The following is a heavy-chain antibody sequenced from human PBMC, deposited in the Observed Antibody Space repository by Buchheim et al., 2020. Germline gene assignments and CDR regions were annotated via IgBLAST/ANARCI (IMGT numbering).Heavy chain of an antibody. V-gene: IGHV2-5*01. Sequence: QITLKESGPTLVKPTQTLTLTCTFSGFSLSTSGVGVGWIRQPPGEALEWLALIYWNDDKRYSPSLGSRLTITKDTPKNQVLLTMTNMDSVDTATYYCAHSAPGSYDNGESFDYWGQGTL. CDR1: GFSLSTSGVG. CDR3: AHSAPGSYDNGESFDY. CDR2: IYWNDDK. J-gene: IGHJ4*02. D-gene: IGHD3-10*01.